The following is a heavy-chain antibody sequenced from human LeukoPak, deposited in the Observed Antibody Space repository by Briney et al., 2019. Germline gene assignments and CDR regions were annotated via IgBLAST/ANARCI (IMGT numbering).Heavy chain of an antibody. CDR2: INPHSGGT. V-gene: IGHV1-2*02. CDR3: VREGNELLSKDFDY. J-gene: IGHJ4*02. D-gene: IGHD2-21*02. Sequence: ASVKVSCTASGFTFTGYYIHWVRQAPGQGLEWMGYINPHSGGTNSPQKFQGRFTLTTDTSISAAYMELSSLISDDTAMYYCVREGNELLSKDFDYWGQGTLVAVSS. CDR1: GFTFTGYY.